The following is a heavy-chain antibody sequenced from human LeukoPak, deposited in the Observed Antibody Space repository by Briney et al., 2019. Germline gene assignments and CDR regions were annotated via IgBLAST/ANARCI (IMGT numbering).Heavy chain of an antibody. Sequence: GASVKVSCKASGYTFTGYYMHWVRQAPGQGLEWMGWINPNSSGTNYAQKFQGRVTMTRDTSISTAYMELSRLRSDDTAVYYCARDLEGGSGSYVDYWGQGTLVTVSS. CDR1: GYTFTGYY. D-gene: IGHD3-10*01. CDR3: ARDLEGGSGSYVDY. J-gene: IGHJ4*02. V-gene: IGHV1-2*02. CDR2: INPNSSGT.